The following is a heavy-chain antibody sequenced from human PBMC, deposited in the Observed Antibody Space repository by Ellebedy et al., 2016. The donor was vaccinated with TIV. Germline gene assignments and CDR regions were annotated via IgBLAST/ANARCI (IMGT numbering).Heavy chain of an antibody. CDR1: GGSMNNYY. V-gene: IGHV4-59*01. D-gene: IGHD3-22*01. Sequence: SETLSLTCTVSGGSMNNYYWSWVRQSPGEGLEWIGYIYYNGATNYNPSLKSRATLSVDTSRNQFSLKIYSVTAADTAVYFCARHDPQYYESSGYYYGGWFDPWGQGTLVTVSS. CDR2: IYYNGAT. J-gene: IGHJ5*02. CDR3: ARHDPQYYESSGYYYGGWFDP.